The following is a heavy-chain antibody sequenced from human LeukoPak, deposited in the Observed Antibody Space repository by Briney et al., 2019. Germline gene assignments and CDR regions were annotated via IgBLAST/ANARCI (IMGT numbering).Heavy chain of an antibody. CDR3: ATPGRRDGEPGDYYYYYMDV. D-gene: IGHD1-26*01. J-gene: IGHJ6*03. CDR1: GGSISSGGYY. V-gene: IGHV4-31*03. CDR2: IYYRGST. Sequence: SETLSLTCTVSGGSISSGGYYWSWIRQHPGKGLEWIGYIYYRGSTYYNPSLKSRVTISVDTSKNQFSLKLSSVTAADTAVYYCATPGRRDGEPGDYYYYYMDVWGKGTTVTVSS.